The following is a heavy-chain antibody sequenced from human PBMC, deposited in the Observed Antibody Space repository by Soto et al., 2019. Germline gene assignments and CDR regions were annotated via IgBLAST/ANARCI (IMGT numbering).Heavy chain of an antibody. J-gene: IGHJ4*02. CDR3: ARYFGEGGATPLLS. Sequence: ASVKVSCKASGYTFTSYGISWVRQAPGQGLEWMGWISAYNGNTNYAQKLQGRVTMTTDTSTSTAYMELRSLRSDDTVVYYCARYFGEGGATPLLSWGQGTLVTVSS. D-gene: IGHD1-26*01. CDR2: ISAYNGNT. CDR1: GYTFTSYG. V-gene: IGHV1-18*01.